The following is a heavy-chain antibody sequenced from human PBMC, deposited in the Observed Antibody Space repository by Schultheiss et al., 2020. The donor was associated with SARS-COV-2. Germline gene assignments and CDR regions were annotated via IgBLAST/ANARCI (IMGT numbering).Heavy chain of an antibody. V-gene: IGHV3-66*01. CDR1: GFTVSSNY. CDR2: ISWNSGSI. CDR3: AREQAAADY. Sequence: GGSLRLSCAASGFTVSSNYMSWVRQAPGKGLEWVSGISWNSGSIGYADSVKGRFTISRDNSKNTLYLQMNSLRAEDTAVYYCAREQAAADYWGQGTLVTVSS. J-gene: IGHJ4*02. D-gene: IGHD6-13*01.